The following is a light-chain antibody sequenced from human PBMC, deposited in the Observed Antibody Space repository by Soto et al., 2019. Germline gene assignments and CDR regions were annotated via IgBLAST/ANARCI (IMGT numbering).Light chain of an antibody. V-gene: IGKV1-27*01. CDR1: QGISNY. CDR2: AAS. Sequence: DIQMTQSPSSLSASVGDRVTITCRASQGISNYLAWYQQRPGKVPKLLIYAASTLRSGVPSRFSGSGSGTDFTLTISSLQPEDVATYYCQKYNSVPLTCGGGTKVEI. J-gene: IGKJ4*01. CDR3: QKYNSVPLT.